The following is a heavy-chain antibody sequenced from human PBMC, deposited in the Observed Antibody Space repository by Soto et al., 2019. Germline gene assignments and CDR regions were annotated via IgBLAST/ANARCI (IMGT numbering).Heavy chain of an antibody. J-gene: IGHJ4*02. V-gene: IGHV4-4*02. CDR1: GASISSTTSYNW. D-gene: IGHD1-26*01. CDR3: ARMVGATLIDF. CDR2: IYHSGST. Sequence: QVHLQESGPGLVRPSGTLSLTCAVSGASISSTTSYNWWSWVRQPPGKGLEWIGEIYHSGSTNYNPSLKSRVTMSVDKSTNHFSLELTSLTAADTAVYYCARMVGATLIDFWGQGTLVTVSS.